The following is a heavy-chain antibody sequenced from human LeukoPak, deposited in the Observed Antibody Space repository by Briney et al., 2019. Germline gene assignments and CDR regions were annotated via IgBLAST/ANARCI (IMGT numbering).Heavy chain of an antibody. V-gene: IGHV3-7*01. Sequence: GGSLRLSCAASGFTFSLYWMTWVRQSPGKGLEWVADINPDGTQKYSVDSLKGRFTISRDNAKNSLFLHLNSLRAEDTAVYYCAKVRYSYGHPHLDYWGQGTLVTVSS. J-gene: IGHJ4*02. CDR2: INPDGTQK. CDR3: AKVRYSYGHPHLDY. CDR1: GFTFSLYW. D-gene: IGHD5-18*01.